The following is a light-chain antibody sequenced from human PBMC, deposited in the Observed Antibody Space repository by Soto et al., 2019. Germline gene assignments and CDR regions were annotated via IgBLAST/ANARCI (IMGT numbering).Light chain of an antibody. CDR2: YDT. Sequence: SYELTQPPSVSVAPGKTARITCGGNNIGSTNVHWYQQKPGQAPVLVIYYDTDRPSGIPERFSGSNSENTATLTISGVEAGDEADYYCQVWDSSSDHVVFGGGTKLTVL. V-gene: IGLV3-21*04. CDR1: NIGSTN. CDR3: QVWDSSSDHVV. J-gene: IGLJ2*01.